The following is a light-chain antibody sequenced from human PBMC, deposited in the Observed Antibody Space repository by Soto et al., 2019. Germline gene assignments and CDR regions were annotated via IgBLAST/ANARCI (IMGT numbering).Light chain of an antibody. CDR1: QSVSNNY. CDR2: GAS. CDR3: QQYGSSGT. V-gene: IGKV3-20*01. Sequence: EIVLPQSPGTLSRSPGERAPLSCRASQSVSNNYLAWYQQKPGQAPRLLTYGASSRATGNPDRFSGSGSGTDFTLTISRLEPEDFAVYYCQQYGSSGTFGQGTKVDIK. J-gene: IGKJ1*01.